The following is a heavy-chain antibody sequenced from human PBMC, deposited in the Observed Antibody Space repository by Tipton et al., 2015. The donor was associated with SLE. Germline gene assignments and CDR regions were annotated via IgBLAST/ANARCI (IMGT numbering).Heavy chain of an antibody. Sequence: TLSLTCSVSGYSITPSYYWGWLRQSPGKGLEWIGSLAHSGNTIYNPSLRSRVSISADTSKNEFSLRLTSVTAADTAVYYCARGGITIFGVVSLDYWGQGTLVTVSS. V-gene: IGHV4-38-2*02. CDR1: GYSITPSYY. J-gene: IGHJ4*02. CDR3: ARGGITIFGVVSLDY. CDR2: LAHSGNT. D-gene: IGHD3-3*01.